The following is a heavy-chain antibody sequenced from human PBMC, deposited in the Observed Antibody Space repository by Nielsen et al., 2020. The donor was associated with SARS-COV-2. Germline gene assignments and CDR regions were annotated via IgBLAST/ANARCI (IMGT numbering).Heavy chain of an antibody. V-gene: IGHV3-23*01. J-gene: IGHJ4*02. CDR3: VRSPRGNYDY. CDR2: ISGSGGNI. Sequence: GESLKISCAASAFTFSNYAMSWVRQAPGKGLEWVSTISGSGGNIYHADSVKGRFTISRDNSKNTLYLQMNSLRAEDTAVYYCVRSPRGNYDYWGQGTLVTVSS. CDR1: AFTFSNYA.